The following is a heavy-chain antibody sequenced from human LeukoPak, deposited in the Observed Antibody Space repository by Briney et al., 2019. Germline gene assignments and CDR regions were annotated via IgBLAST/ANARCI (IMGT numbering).Heavy chain of an antibody. CDR2: LSPSGGRP. V-gene: IGHV3-23*01. CDR1: GFTFSSHG. Sequence: GGSLRLSCVASGFTFSSHGMNWVRQAPGKGLKWVSGLSPSGGRPYYADSVKGRFTISRDNSRNIVYLQMNYLGAEDTAVYFCAKDAAWIQFDDWGQGTLVTVSS. D-gene: IGHD5-18*01. CDR3: AKDAAWIQFDD. J-gene: IGHJ4*02.